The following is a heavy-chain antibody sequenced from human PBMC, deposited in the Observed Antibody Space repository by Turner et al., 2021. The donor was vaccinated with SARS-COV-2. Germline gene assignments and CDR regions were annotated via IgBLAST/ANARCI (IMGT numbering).Heavy chain of an antibody. V-gene: IGHV3-33*01. CDR3: ARGGGSHDMEDAFDI. CDR1: GFTFSSYG. J-gene: IGHJ3*02. Sequence: QVQLVESGGGVVQPGRSLRLSCAASGFTFSSYGMHWVRQAPGKGLEWVAVIWYDGSNKYYADSVKGRFTISRDNSKNTLYLQMNSLRAEDTAVYYCARGGGSHDMEDAFDIWGQGTMVTISS. CDR2: IWYDGSNK. D-gene: IGHD1-26*01.